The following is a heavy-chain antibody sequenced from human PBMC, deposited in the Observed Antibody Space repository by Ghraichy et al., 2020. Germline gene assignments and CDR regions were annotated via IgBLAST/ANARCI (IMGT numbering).Heavy chain of an antibody. CDR2: IRYDGSNK. V-gene: IGHV3-30*02. CDR1: GFTFSSYG. D-gene: IGHD2-2*01. Sequence: GGSLRLSCAASGFTFSSYGMHWVRQAPGKGLEWVAFIRYDGSNKYYADSVKGRFTISRDNSKNTLYLQMNSLRAEDTAVYYCAKDLGYCSSTSCFHYYYGMDVWGQGTTVTVSS. J-gene: IGHJ6*02. CDR3: AKDLGYCSSTSCFHYYYGMDV.